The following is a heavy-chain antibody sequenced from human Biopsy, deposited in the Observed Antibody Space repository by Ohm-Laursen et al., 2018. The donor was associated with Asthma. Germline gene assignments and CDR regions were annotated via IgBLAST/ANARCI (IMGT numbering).Heavy chain of an antibody. Sequence: SLRLSCTASGFTFSSYGMHWVRQAPGKGLEWVAVISYDGSNKYYADSVKGRFTISRDNSKNTLYLQMNSLRAEDTAVYYCAKDSARAYYDDSSGYYSSGSYYYYGMDVWGQGTTVTVSS. J-gene: IGHJ6*02. CDR3: AKDSARAYYDDSSGYYSSGSYYYYGMDV. D-gene: IGHD3-22*01. CDR2: ISYDGSNK. V-gene: IGHV3-30*18. CDR1: GFTFSSYG.